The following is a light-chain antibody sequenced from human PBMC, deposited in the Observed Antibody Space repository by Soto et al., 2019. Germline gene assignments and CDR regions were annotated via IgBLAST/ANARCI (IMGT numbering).Light chain of an antibody. CDR2: DAS. V-gene: IGKV1-33*01. CDR3: QQYDTLPLT. J-gene: IGKJ4*01. Sequence: IQMTQSPSSMTAALGDRLTITCQASQDISNYLNWYQQKPGKAPKLLIYDASNLETGVPSRFSGSGSGTDFTFTISSLQPEDIATYYCQQYDTLPLTFGGGAKV. CDR1: QDISNY.